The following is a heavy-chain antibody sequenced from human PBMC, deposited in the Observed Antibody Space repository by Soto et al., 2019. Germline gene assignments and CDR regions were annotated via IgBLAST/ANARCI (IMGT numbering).Heavy chain of an antibody. Sequence: GGSLRLSCAASGFTFSSYSMNWVRQAPGKGLEWVSSISSSYIYYADSVKGRFTISRDNAKNSLYLQMNSLRAEDTAVYYCARAPVGMSVVRDNWFDPWGQGTLVTVSS. V-gene: IGHV3-21*01. J-gene: IGHJ5*02. D-gene: IGHD1-20*01. CDR1: GFTFSSYS. CDR2: ISSSYI. CDR3: ARAPVGMSVVRDNWFDP.